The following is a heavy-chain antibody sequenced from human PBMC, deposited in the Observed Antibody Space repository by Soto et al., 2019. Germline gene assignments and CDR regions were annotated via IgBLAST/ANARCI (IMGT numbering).Heavy chain of an antibody. Sequence: QVQLVESGGGVVQPGRSLRLSCAASGFTFSSYGMHWVGQAPGKGLEWVAVISYDGSNKYYADSVKGRFTISRDNSKNTLYLQMNSLRAEDTAVYYCAKMGRIAAAGIFDYWGQGTLVTVSS. CDR1: GFTFSSYG. V-gene: IGHV3-30*18. J-gene: IGHJ4*02. D-gene: IGHD6-13*01. CDR2: ISYDGSNK. CDR3: AKMGRIAAAGIFDY.